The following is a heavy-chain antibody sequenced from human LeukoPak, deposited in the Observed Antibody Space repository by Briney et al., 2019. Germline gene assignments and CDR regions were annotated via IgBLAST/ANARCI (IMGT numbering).Heavy chain of an antibody. D-gene: IGHD3-10*01. CDR3: AKNPQGGYYGSGSYYWVY. CDR2: ITGGGSST. CDR1: GFTFSSYA. J-gene: IGHJ4*02. Sequence: GGSLRLSCAASGFTFSSYAMNCVRQAPGKGLEWVSAITGGGSSTFYADSVKGRFTISRDNSKNTLYLQMNGLRAEDTALYYCAKNPQGGYYGSGSYYWVYWGQGTLVTVSS. V-gene: IGHV3-23*01.